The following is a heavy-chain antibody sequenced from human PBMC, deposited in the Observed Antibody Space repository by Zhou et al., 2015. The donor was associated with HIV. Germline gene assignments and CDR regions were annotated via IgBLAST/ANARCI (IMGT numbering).Heavy chain of an antibody. V-gene: IGHV1-69*01. D-gene: IGHD2-15*01. CDR1: GGTFSSYA. J-gene: IGHJ4*02. Sequence: QVQLVQSGAEVKKPGSSVKVSCKASGGTFSSYAISWVRQAPGQGLEWMGGIIPIFGTANYAQKFQGRVTITADESTSTAYMELSSLRSEDTAVYYCARDEGYCSGGSCYGGRYYFDYWGQGTLVTVSS. CDR2: IIPIFGTA. CDR3: ARDEGYCSGGSCYGGRYYFDY.